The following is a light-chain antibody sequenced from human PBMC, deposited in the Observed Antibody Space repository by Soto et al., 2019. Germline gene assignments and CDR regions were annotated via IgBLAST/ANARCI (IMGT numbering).Light chain of an antibody. J-gene: IGLJ2*01. CDR2: DVS. V-gene: IGLV2-14*01. CDR1: SSDVGGYNY. CDR3: SSYTSSSTVV. Sequence: QSALTQPASVSGSPGQSITISCTGTSSDVGGYNYVSRYQQHPGKAPKLMIFDVSNRPSEVSNRFSGSRSGNTASLTISGLQAEDEADYYCSSYTSSSTVVFGGGTQLTVL.